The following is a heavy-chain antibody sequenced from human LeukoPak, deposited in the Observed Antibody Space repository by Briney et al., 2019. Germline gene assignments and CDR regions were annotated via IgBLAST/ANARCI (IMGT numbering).Heavy chain of an antibody. Sequence: GGSLRLSCAASGFTFSSYGMHWVRQAPGKGLEWVSSISPDSTFIPQADSVKGRFTISRDNSKSTLYLQMNSLRAEDTAVYYCARMLTEAGGFDYWGQGTLVTVSS. J-gene: IGHJ4*02. CDR1: GFTFSSYG. D-gene: IGHD3-16*01. CDR2: ISPDSTFI. CDR3: ARMLTEAGGFDY. V-gene: IGHV3-21*04.